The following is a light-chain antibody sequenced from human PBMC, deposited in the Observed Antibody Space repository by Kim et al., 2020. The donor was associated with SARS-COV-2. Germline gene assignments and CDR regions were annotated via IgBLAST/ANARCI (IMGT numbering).Light chain of an antibody. J-gene: IGLJ2*01. V-gene: IGLV3-19*01. CDR1: SLRSYY. CDR3: NSRDSKNNVI. Sequence: SSELTQDPAVSVALGQTVRITCQGDSLRSYYATWYQQKPGQAPMLVIYGKNNRPSEIPDRFSGSSSGNTASLTITGAQAEDEADYYCNSRDSKNNVILGGGTNLTVL. CDR2: GKN.